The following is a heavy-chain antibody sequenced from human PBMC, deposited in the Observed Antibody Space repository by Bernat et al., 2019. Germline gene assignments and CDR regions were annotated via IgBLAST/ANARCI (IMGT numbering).Heavy chain of an antibody. CDR1: GFTFTSSA. J-gene: IGHJ6*03. D-gene: IGHD6-13*01. V-gene: IGHV1-58*01. CDR3: GADRGGIAAACKEVEYYHYYYMDV. CDR2: IVVGSGNT. Sequence: QMQLVQSGPEVKKPGTSVKVSCKASGFTFTSSAVQWVRQARGQRLEWIGWIVVGSGNTNYAQKFQERVTITRDMSTSTAYMELRSLRSEDTAVYYCGADRGGIAAACKEVEYYHYYYMDVWGKGTTVTVSS.